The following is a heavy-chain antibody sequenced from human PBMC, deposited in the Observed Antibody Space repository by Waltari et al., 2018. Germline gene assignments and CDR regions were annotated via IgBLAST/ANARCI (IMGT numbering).Heavy chain of an antibody. Sequence: QITLKESGPTLVKPTQTLTLTCTFSGFSLSTSGLGVGWLRQPPVKALAWLALIYWNDDKRYSPSLKSRLTITKDTSKNQVVLTMTNMDPVDTATYYCAHTQYYYDSSGYYFDYWGQGTLVTVSS. CDR3: AHTQYYYDSSGYYFDY. V-gene: IGHV2-5*01. J-gene: IGHJ4*02. D-gene: IGHD3-22*01. CDR1: GFSLSTSGLG. CDR2: IYWNDDK.